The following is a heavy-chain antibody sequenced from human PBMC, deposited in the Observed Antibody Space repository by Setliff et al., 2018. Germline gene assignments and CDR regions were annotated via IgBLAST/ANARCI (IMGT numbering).Heavy chain of an antibody. D-gene: IGHD4-4*01. CDR3: ASLGMTTMIDWYFDL. J-gene: IGHJ2*01. Sequence: SETLSLTCAVYGGSFSGYYWSWIRQPQGKGLEWIGEINHSGSTNYNPSLKSRVTISIDTSKNQFSLKLSSVTAADTAVYYCASLGMTTMIDWYFDLWGRGTLVTVSS. CDR2: INHSGST. CDR1: GGSFSGYY. V-gene: IGHV4-34*01.